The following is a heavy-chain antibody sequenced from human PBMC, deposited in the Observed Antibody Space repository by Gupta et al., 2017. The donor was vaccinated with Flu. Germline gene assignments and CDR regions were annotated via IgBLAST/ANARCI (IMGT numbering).Heavy chain of an antibody. Sequence: QVQLQESGPGLVKPSETLSLTCSGSGGSISSYWWTWIRQPAGKGLEWIGRIYGSGSTTYNPSLKSRATMSVDTSKFQLSLNLSSVTAADTAVYYCARETSGAVGWFDPWGQGTLVTVSS. CDR2: IYGSGST. CDR3: ARETSGAVGWFDP. CDR1: GGSISSYW. D-gene: IGHD1-26*01. V-gene: IGHV4-4*07. J-gene: IGHJ5*02.